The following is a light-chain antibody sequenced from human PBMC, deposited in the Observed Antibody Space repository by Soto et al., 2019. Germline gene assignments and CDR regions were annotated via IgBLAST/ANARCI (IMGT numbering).Light chain of an antibody. CDR1: QSIASF. CDR2: AAS. J-gene: IGKJ1*01. CDR3: QQSYGISWT. V-gene: IGKV1-39*01. Sequence: DIQMTQSPSSLSASVGDRVTITCRASQSIASFLNWYQQKPGKAPNLLIYAASSLQSGVPSRFSGSGSGTDFTLTITSLQPEDFATYYCQQSYGISWTFGQGTKVDIK.